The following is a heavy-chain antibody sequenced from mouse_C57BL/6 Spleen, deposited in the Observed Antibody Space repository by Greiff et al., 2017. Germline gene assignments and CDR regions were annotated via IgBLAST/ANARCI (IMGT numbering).Heavy chain of an antibody. CDR3: ARGYGYPAWFAY. V-gene: IGHV1-69*01. D-gene: IGHD2-2*01. J-gene: IGHJ3*01. CDR2: IDPSDSYT. Sequence: QPQQPFSYLFNPGASFKMSCKASGYTFTSYWMHWVKQRPGQGLEWIGEIDPSDSYTNYNQKFKGKSTLTVDKSSSTAYMQLSSLTSEDSAVYYCARGYGYPAWFAYWGQGTLVTVSA. CDR1: GYTFTSYW.